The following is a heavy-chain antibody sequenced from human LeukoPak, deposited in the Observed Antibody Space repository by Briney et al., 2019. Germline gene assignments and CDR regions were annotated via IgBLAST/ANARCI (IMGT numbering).Heavy chain of an antibody. J-gene: IGHJ4*02. Sequence: GGSLRLSCAASGFTFSSYAMSWVRQAPGKGLVWVSRINRDGSTTAYADSVKGRFTISRDNAKNTLYLQMNSLSAEDTAVYYCARDHQSHFDYWGQGTLVTVSS. CDR1: GFTFSSYA. V-gene: IGHV3-74*01. CDR2: INRDGSTT. CDR3: ARDHQSHFDY.